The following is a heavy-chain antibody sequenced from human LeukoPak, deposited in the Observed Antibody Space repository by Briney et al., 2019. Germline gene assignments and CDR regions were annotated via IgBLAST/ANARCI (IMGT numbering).Heavy chain of an antibody. Sequence: ASVEVSCKASGYTFTGYYMHWVRQAPGQGLEWMGRINPNSGGTNYAQKFQGRATMTRDTSISTAYMELSRLRSDDTAVYYCAREGYGDYVHNYWGQGTLVTVSS. J-gene: IGHJ4*02. D-gene: IGHD4-17*01. V-gene: IGHV1-2*06. CDR3: AREGYGDYVHNY. CDR2: INPNSGGT. CDR1: GYTFTGYY.